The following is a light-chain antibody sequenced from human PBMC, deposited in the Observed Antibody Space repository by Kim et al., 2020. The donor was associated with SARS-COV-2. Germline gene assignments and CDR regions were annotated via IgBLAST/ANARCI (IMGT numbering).Light chain of an antibody. J-gene: IGKJ2*01. V-gene: IGKV3-20*01. CDR1: QSVSSSY. CDR3: QQYGSSPYT. Sequence: LSPGERATLPCRASQSVSSSYLAWYQHKPGQAPSLLIYGASSRATGIPDRFSGSVSETDFTLTISRLEPEDFAVYYCQQYGSSPYTFGQGTKLEI. CDR2: GAS.